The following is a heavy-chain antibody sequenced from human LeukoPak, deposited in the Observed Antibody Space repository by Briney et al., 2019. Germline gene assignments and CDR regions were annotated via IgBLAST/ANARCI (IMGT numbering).Heavy chain of an antibody. Sequence: ASVKVSCKASGCTFTSHYMHWVRQAPGQGLEWMGIINPSDGSTTYAQKFQGRVTMTRDTSISTIYMELTRPKSDDTAVYYCARSNNCTYGVCSVVSIYYGMDFWGQGTTVTVSS. CDR3: ARSNNCTYGVCSVVSIYYGMDF. CDR2: INPSDGST. J-gene: IGHJ6*02. CDR1: GCTFTSHY. D-gene: IGHD2-8*01. V-gene: IGHV1-46*01.